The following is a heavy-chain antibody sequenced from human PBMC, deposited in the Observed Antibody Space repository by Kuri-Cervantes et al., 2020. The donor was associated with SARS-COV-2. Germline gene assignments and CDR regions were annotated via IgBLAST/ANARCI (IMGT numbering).Heavy chain of an antibody. Sequence: GSLRLSCTVSGGSISSYYRSWIRQPPGKGLEWIGYIYYSGSTNYNPSLKSRVTISVDTSKNQFSLKLSSVTAADTAVYYCASYDFWSGYHFDYWGQGTLVTVSS. J-gene: IGHJ4*02. CDR2: IYYSGST. CDR3: ASYDFWSGYHFDY. D-gene: IGHD3-3*01. CDR1: GGSISSYY. V-gene: IGHV4-59*01.